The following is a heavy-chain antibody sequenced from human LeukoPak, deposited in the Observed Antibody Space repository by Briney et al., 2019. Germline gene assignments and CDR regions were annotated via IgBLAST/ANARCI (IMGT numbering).Heavy chain of an antibody. V-gene: IGHV5-10-1*01. Sequence: ASVKVSCKASGYTFTSYWISWVRQMPGKGLEWMGRIDPSASYTNYSPSFQGHVSFSVDKSISTAYLQWSSLKASDTAMYYCARYPSGNYYYYGLDVWGQGTTVTVSS. CDR3: ARYPSGNYYYYGLDV. CDR2: IDPSASYT. CDR1: GYTFTSYW. J-gene: IGHJ6*02. D-gene: IGHD6-25*01.